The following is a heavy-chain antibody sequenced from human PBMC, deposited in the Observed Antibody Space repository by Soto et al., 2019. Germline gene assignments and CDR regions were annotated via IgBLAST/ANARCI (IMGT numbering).Heavy chain of an antibody. CDR2: ISGSGGST. V-gene: IGHV3-23*01. CDR1: GFTFSSYA. J-gene: IGHJ4*02. CDR3: AKGARPHYCSGGSCYPFDY. Sequence: GGSLRLSCAASGFTFSSYAMSWVRQAPGKGLEWVSAISGSGGSTYYADSVKGRFTISRDNSKNTLYLQMNSLRAEDTAVYYCAKGARPHYCSGGSCYPFDYWGQGTLVTAPQ. D-gene: IGHD2-15*01.